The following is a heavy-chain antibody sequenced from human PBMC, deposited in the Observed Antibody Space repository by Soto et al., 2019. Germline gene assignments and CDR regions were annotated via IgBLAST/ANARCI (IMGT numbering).Heavy chain of an antibody. D-gene: IGHD3-10*01. V-gene: IGHV4-34*01. Sequence: SETLSLTCAVYGGSFSGYYWSWIRQPPGKGLEWIGEINHSGSTNYNPSLKSRVTISVDTSKNQFSLKLSSVTAAGTAVYYCASLPPPGFGELYNYWGQGTLVTVSS. CDR2: INHSGST. J-gene: IGHJ4*02. CDR3: ASLPPPGFGELYNY. CDR1: GGSFSGYY.